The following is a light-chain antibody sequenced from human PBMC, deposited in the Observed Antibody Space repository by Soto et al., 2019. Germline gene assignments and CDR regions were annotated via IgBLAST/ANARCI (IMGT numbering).Light chain of an antibody. CDR3: QQYNSYPKT. V-gene: IGKV1-5*03. CDR2: MAP. CDR1: QTIVTW. Sequence: DVQMTQSPSTLSASIGDTVTITCRASQTIVTWLAWYQQKPGRPPQLLIYMAPILEGGVPSRFSGRGSGTEFTLTISGLQPDDLGTYYCQQYNSYPKTFGEGTKLDI. J-gene: IGKJ2*01.